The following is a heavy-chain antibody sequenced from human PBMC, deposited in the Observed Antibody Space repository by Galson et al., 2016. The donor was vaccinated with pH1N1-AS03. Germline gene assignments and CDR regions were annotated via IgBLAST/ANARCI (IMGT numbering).Heavy chain of an antibody. V-gene: IGHV4-59*11. D-gene: IGHD6-13*01. CDR1: GGSISSHY. J-gene: IGHJ4*02. Sequence: ETLSLTCTVSGGSISSHYWSWIRQPPGKGLDWIGYIHYSGSTNYSPYLKSRVTISVDTSKNQFSLKLTSVTAADTALYYCARGMSSAGDYFDYWGQGTLVTVSS. CDR2: IHYSGST. CDR3: ARGMSSAGDYFDY.